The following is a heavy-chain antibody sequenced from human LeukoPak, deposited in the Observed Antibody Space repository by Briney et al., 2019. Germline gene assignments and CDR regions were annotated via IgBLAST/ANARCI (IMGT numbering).Heavy chain of an antibody. J-gene: IGHJ4*02. CDR3: ARAAATGTQDRERFDY. V-gene: IGHV4-38-2*02. CDR2: IYHSGNI. D-gene: IGHD6-13*01. CDR1: GSSISNGYY. Sequence: PSETLSLTCTVSGSSISNGYYWGWIRQPPGKGLEWVGGIYHSGNIYHNPSLESRVTISIDTSKNQFSLKLSSVTAADTAVYYCARAAATGTQDRERFDYWGQGTLVTVSS.